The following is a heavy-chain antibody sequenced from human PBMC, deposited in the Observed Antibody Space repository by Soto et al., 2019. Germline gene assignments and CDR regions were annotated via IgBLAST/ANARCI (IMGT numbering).Heavy chain of an antibody. CDR3: TTEYGGELELVWFDP. J-gene: IGHJ5*02. CDR1: GFTFSNAW. CDR2: IKSKTDGGTT. Sequence: GGSLRLSCAASGFTFSNAWMSWVRQAPGKGLEWVGRIKSKTDGGTTDYAAPVKGRFTISRDDSKNTLYLQMNSLKTEDTAVYYCTTEYGGELELVWFDPWGQGTLVTVSS. D-gene: IGHD1-7*01. V-gene: IGHV3-15*01.